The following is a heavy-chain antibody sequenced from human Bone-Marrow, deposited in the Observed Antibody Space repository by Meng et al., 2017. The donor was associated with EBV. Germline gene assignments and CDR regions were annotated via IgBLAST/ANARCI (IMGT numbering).Heavy chain of an antibody. CDR2: VHYSGST. J-gene: IGHJ4*02. CDR3: ARPFPSIVSPRLDPFGV. Sequence: HLRRRESGPGRVKPSETLSLTCTVSGGSISSFYYWGWIRQPPGRGLEWIGSVHYSGSTYYSPSLKSRITVSVDTSKNQFSLRLTSVTAADTAVYYCARPFPSIVSPRLDPFGVWGQGTLVTVSS. CDR1: GGSISSFYY. D-gene: IGHD5/OR15-5a*01. V-gene: IGHV4-39*01.